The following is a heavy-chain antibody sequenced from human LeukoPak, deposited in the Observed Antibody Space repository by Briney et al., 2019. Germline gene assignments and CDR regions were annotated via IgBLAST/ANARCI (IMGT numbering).Heavy chain of an antibody. D-gene: IGHD2-21*02. CDR1: GGSFSGYY. CDR3: AKFRDCGGDCYIEYFQH. V-gene: IGHV3-23*01. J-gene: IGHJ1*01. Sequence: ETLSLTCAVYGGSFSGYYWSWVRQAPGKGLEWVSAISGSGGSTYYADSVKGRFTISRDNSKNTLYLQMNSLRAEDTAVYYCAKFRDCGGDCYIEYFQHWGQGTLVTVSS. CDR2: ISGSGGST.